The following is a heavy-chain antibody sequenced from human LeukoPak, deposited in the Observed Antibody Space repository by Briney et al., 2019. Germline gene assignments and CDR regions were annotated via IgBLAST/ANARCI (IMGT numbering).Heavy chain of an antibody. CDR2: ISGSGGST. D-gene: IGHD5-18*01. J-gene: IGHJ4*02. Sequence: PAGGSLRLSCAASGFTFSSYAMSWVRQAPGKGLEWVSAISGSGGSTYYADSVKGRFTISRDNSKNTLYLQMNSLRAEDTAVYYCAKDYSYLVYDFDYWGQGTLVTVSS. CDR3: AKDYSYLVYDFDY. V-gene: IGHV3-23*01. CDR1: GFTFSSYA.